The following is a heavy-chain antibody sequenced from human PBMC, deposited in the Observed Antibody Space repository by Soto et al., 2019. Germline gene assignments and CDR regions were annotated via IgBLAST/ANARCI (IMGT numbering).Heavy chain of an antibody. CDR3: AREKSLRYCSGGSCYLVSWFDP. J-gene: IGHJ5*02. D-gene: IGHD2-15*01. Sequence: QVQLVQSGAEEKKPGASVKVSCKASGYTFTSYAMHWVRQAPGQRLEWMGWINAGNGNTKYSQKFQGRVTITRDTSASTAYIELSSLRSEDTAVYYCAREKSLRYCSGGSCYLVSWFDPWGQGTLVTVSS. CDR2: INAGNGNT. V-gene: IGHV1-3*05. CDR1: GYTFTSYA.